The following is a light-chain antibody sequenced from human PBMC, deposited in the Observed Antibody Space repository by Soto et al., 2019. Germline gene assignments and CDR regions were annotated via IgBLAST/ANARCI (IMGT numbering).Light chain of an antibody. V-gene: IGLV1-40*01. CDR1: NSNIGAGYD. CDR3: QSSYSSLSGSRV. CDR2: ANI. Sequence: QSVLTQPPSVSGAPGQRVSISCTGSNSNIGAGYDVNWYQQLPGTAPKLLIYANIDRPSGVPDRFSGSKSGASAFLVITGVQDEDEAAYYCQSSYSSLSGSRVFGGGTKLTVL. J-gene: IGLJ3*02.